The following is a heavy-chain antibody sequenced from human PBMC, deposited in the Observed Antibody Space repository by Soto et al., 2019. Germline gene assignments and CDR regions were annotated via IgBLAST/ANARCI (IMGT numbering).Heavy chain of an antibody. Sequence: GGSLRLSCAASGFTFSSYSMNWVRQAPGKGLEWVSSISSSSSYIYYADSVKGRFTISRDNAKNSLYLQMNSLRAEDTAVYYCARGNDQYYDFWSGTRGFDPWGQGTLVTVSS. CDR2: ISSSSSYI. D-gene: IGHD3-3*01. CDR3: ARGNDQYYDFWSGTRGFDP. V-gene: IGHV3-21*01. CDR1: GFTFSSYS. J-gene: IGHJ5*02.